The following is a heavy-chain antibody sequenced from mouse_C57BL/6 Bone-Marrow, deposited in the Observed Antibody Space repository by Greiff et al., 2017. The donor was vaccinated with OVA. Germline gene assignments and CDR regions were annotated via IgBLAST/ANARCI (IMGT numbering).Heavy chain of an antibody. D-gene: IGHD1-1*01. CDR3: TAHYYGSSYWYFDV. CDR1: GFTFSNYW. V-gene: IGHV6-3*01. Sequence: EVMLVESGGGLVQPGGSMKLSCVASGFTFSNYWMNWVRQSTEKGLEWVAQIRLKSDNYATHYAESVKGRFTISRDDSKSSVYLQMNNLRAEDTGIYYCTAHYYGSSYWYFDVWGTGTTVTVSS. J-gene: IGHJ1*03. CDR2: IRLKSDNYAT.